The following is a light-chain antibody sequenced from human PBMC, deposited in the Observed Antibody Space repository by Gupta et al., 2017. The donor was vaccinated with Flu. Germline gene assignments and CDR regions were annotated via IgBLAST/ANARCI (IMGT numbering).Light chain of an antibody. CDR3: MQPLNSPWT. Sequence: IVMTQSSLSLAVTPGEPASISGRSSQSLLYSNGYNYVNGYLQKLGQSPQLLIHLGSNRASGVPDRFSGSGSGTYFTLKISRVEAEDVGIFFCMQPLNSPWTFGQGTKVEIK. CDR2: LGS. J-gene: IGKJ1*01. CDR1: QSLLYSNGYNY. V-gene: IGKV2-28*01.